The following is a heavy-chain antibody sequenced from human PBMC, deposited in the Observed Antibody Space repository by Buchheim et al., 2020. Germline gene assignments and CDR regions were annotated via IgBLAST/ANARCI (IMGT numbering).Heavy chain of an antibody. CDR1: EFTFSSYA. CDR2: ISGSGGST. J-gene: IGHJ4*02. D-gene: IGHD3-3*01. CDR3: AREADYDFWSGRRYYFDY. Sequence: EVQLLESGGGSVQPGGSLRLSCAASEFTFSSYAMSWVRQAPGKGLEWVSAISGSGGSTYYTDSVKGRFTISRDNSKNTLYLQMNSLRAEDTAVYYCAREADYDFWSGRRYYFDYWGQGTL. V-gene: IGHV3-23*01.